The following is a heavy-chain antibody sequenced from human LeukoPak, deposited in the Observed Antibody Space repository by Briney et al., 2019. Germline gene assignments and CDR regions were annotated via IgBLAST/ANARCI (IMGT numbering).Heavy chain of an antibody. CDR3: AKDHSTYTSTAAGNWFDP. CDR1: GFTFSSYG. CDR2: IRYDGSNK. Sequence: GGSLRLSCAASGFTFSSYGMHWVRQAPGKGLEWVAFIRYDGSNKYYADSVKGRFTISRDSSKNTLYLQMNSLRAEDTAVYYCAKDHSTYTSTAAGNWFDPWGQGTLVTVSS. D-gene: IGHD6-13*01. V-gene: IGHV3-30*02. J-gene: IGHJ5*02.